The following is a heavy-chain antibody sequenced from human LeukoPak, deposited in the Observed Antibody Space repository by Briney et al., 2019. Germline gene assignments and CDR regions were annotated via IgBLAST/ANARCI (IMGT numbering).Heavy chain of an antibody. J-gene: IGHJ4*02. CDR3: AREPTAMIL. V-gene: IGHV3-21*01. CDR2: ISSRSTYI. Sequence: GGSLRLSRAASGFTFSSYSMNRVRQTPGKGLEWVSSISSRSTYIYYADSVKGRFTISRDNAKNSLYLQMNSLRAEDTAVYYCAREPTAMILWGQGTLVTVSS. D-gene: IGHD5-18*01. CDR1: GFTFSSYS.